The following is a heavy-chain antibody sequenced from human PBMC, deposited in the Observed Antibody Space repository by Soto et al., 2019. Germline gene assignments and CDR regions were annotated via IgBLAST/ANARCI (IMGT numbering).Heavy chain of an antibody. CDR3: ARSEATVLDY. CDR1: GGSMTSSNW. CDR2: AHQSGRT. J-gene: IGHJ4*02. Sequence: QVQLQESGPGLVKPSGTLSLMCTVSGGSMTSSNWWNWVRQSSGKGLEWIGEAHQSGRTNYNPSLKSRVIISVDKSKNQCSLNLSGLTAADTAVYYCARSEATVLDYWGQGTLVTVSS. V-gene: IGHV4-4*02. D-gene: IGHD4-17*01.